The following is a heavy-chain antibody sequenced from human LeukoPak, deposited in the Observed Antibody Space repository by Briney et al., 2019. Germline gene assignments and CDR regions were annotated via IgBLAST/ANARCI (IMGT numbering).Heavy chain of an antibody. CDR1: GFTFSNYW. CDR3: ARDGRRGYEYGYSDH. V-gene: IGHV3-7*01. D-gene: IGHD5-12*01. CDR2: IKEDGSEK. Sequence: PGGSLRLSCAASGFTFSNYWVNWVRQAPGKGLEGVAIIKEDGSEKHNVDSVKGRFTISRDHAKNSLYLQMNSLRAEDTAVYYCARDGRRGYEYGYSDHWGQGALVTVSS. J-gene: IGHJ4*02.